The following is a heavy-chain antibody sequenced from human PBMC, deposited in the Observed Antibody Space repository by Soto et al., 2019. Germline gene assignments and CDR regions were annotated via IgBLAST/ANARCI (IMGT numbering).Heavy chain of an antibody. CDR1: GFTFSSYG. D-gene: IGHD2-2*01. CDR3: AGDAGRSTGNYGMDV. V-gene: IGHV3-33*01. J-gene: IGHJ6*02. Sequence: QVQLVESGGGVVQPGRSLRLSCAASGFTFSSYGMHWVRQAPGKGLEWVAIIWHDGSNEYYADSVKGRFTISRDNSKNTLYLQMNSLRAEDTAVYYCAGDAGRSTGNYGMDVWGQGTTVTVSS. CDR2: IWHDGSNE.